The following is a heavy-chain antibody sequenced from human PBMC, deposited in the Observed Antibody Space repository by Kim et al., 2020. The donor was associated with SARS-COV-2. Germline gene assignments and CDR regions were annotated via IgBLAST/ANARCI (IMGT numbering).Heavy chain of an antibody. CDR2: IIPIFGTA. CDR1: GGTFSSYA. D-gene: IGHD2-21*01. Sequence: SVKVSCKASGGTFSSYAISWVRQAPGQGLEWMGGIIPIFGTANYAQKFQGRVTITADKSTSTAYMELSSLRSEDTAVYYCASGLRYSRYYYGMDVWGQGTTVTVSS. CDR3: ASGLRYSRYYYGMDV. V-gene: IGHV1-69*06. J-gene: IGHJ6*02.